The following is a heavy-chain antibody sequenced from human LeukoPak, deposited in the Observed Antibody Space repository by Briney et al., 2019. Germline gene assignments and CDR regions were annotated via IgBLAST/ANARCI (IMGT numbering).Heavy chain of an antibody. CDR1: GFTFSSYS. V-gene: IGHV3-21*01. Sequence: GGSLRLSCAASGFTFSSYSMSWVRQAPGKGLEWVSSISSSSSYIYYADSVKGRFTISRDNVQNTLYLQMNSLRAEDTAVYYCAREMAVSGTIFDYWGQGTLVTVSS. CDR3: AREMAVSGTIFDY. D-gene: IGHD1/OR15-1a*01. CDR2: ISSSSSYI. J-gene: IGHJ4*02.